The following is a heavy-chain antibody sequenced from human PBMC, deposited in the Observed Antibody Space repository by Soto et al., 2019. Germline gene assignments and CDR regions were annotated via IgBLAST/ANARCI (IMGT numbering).Heavy chain of an antibody. Sequence: QVQLVQSGPEVKKPGASVKVSCRDSGYTFSTHGLSWVRQAPGQGLEWMGWITPYNGNTNYEQKLRGRLTMTTDTATNTGYMEVRSLRSDDTAVYYCARFRDSTGSTCDPSFGFDLWGPGTVVTVSS. V-gene: IGHV1-18*01. D-gene: IGHD2-8*02. CDR1: GYTFSTHG. J-gene: IGHJ3*01. CDR3: ARFRDSTGSTCDPSFGFDL. CDR2: ITPYNGNT.